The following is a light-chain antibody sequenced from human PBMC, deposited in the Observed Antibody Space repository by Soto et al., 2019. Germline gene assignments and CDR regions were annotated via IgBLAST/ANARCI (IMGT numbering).Light chain of an antibody. CDR1: QSVSSN. Sequence: EMVMTQSPATLSVSPGERATLSCRASQSVSSNLAWYQQKPGQAPRLLIYGASTRATGIPARFSGSRSGTEFTLIISSLQSEDFAVYYCQQYNNWPPWTFGPGTKVDIK. J-gene: IGKJ3*01. CDR3: QQYNNWPPWT. V-gene: IGKV3-15*01. CDR2: GAS.